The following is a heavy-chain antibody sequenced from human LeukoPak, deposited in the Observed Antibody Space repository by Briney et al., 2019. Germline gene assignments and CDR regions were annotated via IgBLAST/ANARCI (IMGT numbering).Heavy chain of an antibody. CDR3: AREGDIVVVPAADY. CDR1: GFTFSSYW. Sequence: GGSLRLSCAASGFTFSSYWMSWVRQAPGKGLEWVANIKQDESEKYYVDSVKGRFTISRDNAKNSLYLQMNSLRAEDTAVYYCAREGDIVVVPAADYWGQGTLVTVSS. V-gene: IGHV3-7*01. D-gene: IGHD2-2*01. J-gene: IGHJ4*02. CDR2: IKQDESEK.